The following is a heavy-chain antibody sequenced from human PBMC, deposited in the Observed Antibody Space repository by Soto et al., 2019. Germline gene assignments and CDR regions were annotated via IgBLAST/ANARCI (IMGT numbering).Heavy chain of an antibody. D-gene: IGHD2-15*01. Sequence: ASVKVSCKASGYTFTGYYMHWVRQAPGQGLEWMGWINPNSGGTNYAQKFQGRVTMTRDTSISTAYMELSRLRSDDTAVYYCARERGDCSGGSCYSKGSWGAFDIWGQGTMVTVSS. CDR1: GYTFTGYY. CDR3: ARERGDCSGGSCYSKGSWGAFDI. CDR2: INPNSGGT. J-gene: IGHJ3*02. V-gene: IGHV1-2*02.